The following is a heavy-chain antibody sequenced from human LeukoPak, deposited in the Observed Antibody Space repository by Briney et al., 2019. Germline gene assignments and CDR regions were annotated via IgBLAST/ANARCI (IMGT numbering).Heavy chain of an antibody. CDR3: ARQGSGYDYYYFDY. J-gene: IGHJ4*02. CDR2: IDPSDSYT. D-gene: IGHD5-12*01. Sequence: GESLKISCRGSGYSFTSYWISWVRQMPGKGLEWMGRIDPSDSYTNYSPSFQGHVTISADKSISTAYLQWSSLKASDTAMYYCARQGSGYDYYYFDYWGQGTLVTVSS. V-gene: IGHV5-10-1*01. CDR1: GYSFTSYW.